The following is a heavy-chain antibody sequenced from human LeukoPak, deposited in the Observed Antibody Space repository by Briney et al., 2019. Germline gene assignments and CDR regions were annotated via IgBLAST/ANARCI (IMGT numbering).Heavy chain of an antibody. J-gene: IGHJ4*02. D-gene: IGHD1-7*01. V-gene: IGHV4-39*01. CDR1: GGSISSSSYY. CDR2: IYYSGST. Sequence: PSETLSLTCTVSGGSISSSSYYWGWIRQPPGKGLEWIGSIYYSGSTYYNPSLKSRVTISVDTSKNQFSLKLSSVTAADTAVYYCPETGTTGVYWGQGTLVTVSS. CDR3: PETGTTGVY.